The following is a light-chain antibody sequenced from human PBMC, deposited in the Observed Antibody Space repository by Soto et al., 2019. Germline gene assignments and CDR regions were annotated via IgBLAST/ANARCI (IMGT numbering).Light chain of an antibody. CDR3: CSYAGSHTWV. J-gene: IGLJ3*02. CDR1: SSDVGGYNY. CDR2: DVT. V-gene: IGLV2-11*01. Sequence: QSVLTQPRSVSESPGQSVAISCTGTSSDVGGYNYVSWYQHHPGKAPKLMIYDVTKRPSGVPDRFSGSKSGNTASLSISGRQAAYEADYYFCSYAGSHTWVLGGGTKLTVL.